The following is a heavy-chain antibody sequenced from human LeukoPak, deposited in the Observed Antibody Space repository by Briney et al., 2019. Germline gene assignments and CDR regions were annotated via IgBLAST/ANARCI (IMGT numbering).Heavy chain of an antibody. D-gene: IGHD2-2*01. CDR1: GYTFTGYY. V-gene: IGHV1-2*02. CDR2: INPNSGGT. CDR3: ARDRGICSSTSCRPTYGMDV. Sequence: ASVTVSCKASGYTFTGYYMHWVRQAPGQGLEWMGWINPNSGGTNYAQKFQGRVTMTRDTSISTAYMELSRLRSDDTAVYYCARDRGICSSTSCRPTYGMDVWGQGTTVTVSS. J-gene: IGHJ6*02.